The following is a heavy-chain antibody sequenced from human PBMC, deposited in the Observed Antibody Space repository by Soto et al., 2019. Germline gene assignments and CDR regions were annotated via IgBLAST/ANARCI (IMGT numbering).Heavy chain of an antibody. CDR2: IIPIFGTA. J-gene: IGHJ4*02. CDR1: GGTFSSYA. CDR3: ARFTGPLTAFDY. V-gene: IGHV1-69*13. Sequence: SVKVSCKASGGTFSSYAISWVRQAPGQGLEWMGGIIPIFGTANYAQKFQGRVTITADESTSTAYMELSSLRSEDTAVYYCARFTGPLTAFDYWGQGTLVTVSS.